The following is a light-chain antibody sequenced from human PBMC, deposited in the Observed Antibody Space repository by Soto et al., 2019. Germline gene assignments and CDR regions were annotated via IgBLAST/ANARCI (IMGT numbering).Light chain of an antibody. J-gene: IGKJ5*01. CDR1: QRVSSY. Sequence: EIVLTQSPATLSLSPGERATLSCRASQRVSSYLAWYQQKPGQAPRLLIYDASNRATGIPARFSGSGSGTDFNLTISSLDPEDFAVYYGQQRSNWPPPITFGQGTRLEIK. CDR3: QQRSNWPPPIT. V-gene: IGKV3-11*01. CDR2: DAS.